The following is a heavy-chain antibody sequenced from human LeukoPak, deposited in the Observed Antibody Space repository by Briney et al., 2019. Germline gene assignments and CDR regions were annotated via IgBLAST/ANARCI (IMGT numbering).Heavy chain of an antibody. J-gene: IGHJ4*02. D-gene: IGHD3-3*01. V-gene: IGHV1-2*02. Sequence: EASVKVSCKASGYTFTGYYMYWVRQAPGQGLEWMGWINPDSGDTNYAQKFQGRVTMTRDTSISTAYMELSSLTSDDTAVYYCARADGYYDRDGNYYTPIDYWGQGTLVTVSS. CDR1: GYTFTGYY. CDR3: ARADGYYDRDGNYYTPIDY. CDR2: INPDSGDT.